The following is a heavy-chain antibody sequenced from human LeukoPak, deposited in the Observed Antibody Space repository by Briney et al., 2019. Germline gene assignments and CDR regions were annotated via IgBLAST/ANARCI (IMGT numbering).Heavy chain of an antibody. V-gene: IGHV3-30*18. CDR2: ISFDGNEK. CDR3: AKDTSIAAADYFFDY. D-gene: IGHD6-13*01. Sequence: PGRSLRLSCTGSGFTFRSYGMHWVRQAPGKGLEWVAVISFDGNEKYYTDSVKGRFTISRDNSKNTLYLQMSSLRAEDTAVYYCAKDTSIAAADYFFDYWGQGTLVTVSS. CDR1: GFTFRSYG. J-gene: IGHJ4*02.